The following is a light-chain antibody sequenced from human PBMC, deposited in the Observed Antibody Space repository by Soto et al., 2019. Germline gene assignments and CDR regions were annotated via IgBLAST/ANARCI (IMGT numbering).Light chain of an antibody. CDR3: QQRSEWPRT. V-gene: IGKV3-11*01. CDR2: DAS. CDR1: QSISSS. Sequence: EIVLTQSPATLSLSPGERATLSCRASQSISSSLAWYQQKPDQTPRLLIYDASTRATGFPARFSGSGSGTDFTLTIGSLEPEDFAVYYCQQRSEWPRTFGQGTKVDIK. J-gene: IGKJ1*01.